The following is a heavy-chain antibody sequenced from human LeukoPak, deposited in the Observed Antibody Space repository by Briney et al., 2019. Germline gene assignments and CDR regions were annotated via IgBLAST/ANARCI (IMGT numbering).Heavy chain of an antibody. Sequence: ASVKVSCKASGYTFSSYGISWVRQAPGQGLEWMGWISPNSGGTNYAQKFQGRVTMTRDTSISTAYMELSRLRSDDTAVYYCARDLGGYSGYDSGSIDYWGQGTLVTVSS. V-gene: IGHV1-2*02. CDR2: ISPNSGGT. CDR3: ARDLGGYSGYDSGSIDY. CDR1: GYTFSSYG. J-gene: IGHJ4*02. D-gene: IGHD5-12*01.